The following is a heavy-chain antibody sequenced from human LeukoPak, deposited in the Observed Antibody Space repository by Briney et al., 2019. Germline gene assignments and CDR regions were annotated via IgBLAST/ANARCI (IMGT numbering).Heavy chain of an antibody. CDR1: GYTFTSYD. CDR2: MNPNSGNT. D-gene: IGHD2-2*02. CDR3: ARGGGCSSTSCYTRVGYYYYYGMDV. V-gene: IGHV1-8*01. Sequence: ASVKVSCKASGYTFTSYDINWVRQATGQGLEWMGWMNPNSGNTGYAQKFQGRVTMIRNTSISTAYMELSSLRSEDTAVYYCARGGGCSSTSCYTRVGYYYYYGMDVWGQGTTVTVSS. J-gene: IGHJ6*02.